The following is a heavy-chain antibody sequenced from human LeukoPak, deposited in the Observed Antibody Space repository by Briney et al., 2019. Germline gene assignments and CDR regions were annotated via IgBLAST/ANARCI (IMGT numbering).Heavy chain of an antibody. CDR2: ISYDGSNK. V-gene: IGHV3-30-3*01. D-gene: IGHD2-15*01. CDR1: GFTFSSYA. CDR3: ASLSLGYCSGGSCYAYFFDY. Sequence: GRSLRLSCAASGFTFSSYAMHWVRQAPGKGLEWVAVISYDGSNKYYADSVKGRFTISRDNSKNTLYLQMNSLRAEDTAVYYCASLSLGYCSGGSCYAYFFDYWGQGTLVTVSS. J-gene: IGHJ4*02.